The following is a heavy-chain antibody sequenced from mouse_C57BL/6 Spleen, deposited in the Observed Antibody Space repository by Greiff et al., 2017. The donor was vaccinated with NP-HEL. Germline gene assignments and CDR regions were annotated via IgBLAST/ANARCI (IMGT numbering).Heavy chain of an antibody. CDR2: ISSGSSTI. Sequence: EVKLVESGGGLVKPGGSLKLSCAASGSTFSDYGMHWVRQAPEKGLEWVAYISSGSSTIYYADTVKGRFTISRDNAKNTLFLQMTSLRSEDTAMYYCARRLRYLDYWGQGTTLTVSS. CDR3: ARRLRYLDY. D-gene: IGHD3-2*02. V-gene: IGHV5-17*01. CDR1: GSTFSDYG. J-gene: IGHJ2*01.